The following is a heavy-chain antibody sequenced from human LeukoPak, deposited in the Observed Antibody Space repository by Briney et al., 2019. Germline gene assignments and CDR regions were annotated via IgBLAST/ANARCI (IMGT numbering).Heavy chain of an antibody. CDR3: ARAPSSGYYLNWFDP. J-gene: IGHJ5*02. CDR2: IYYSGST. V-gene: IGHV4-59*01. CDR1: GGSISSYY. Sequence: SETLSLTCTVSGGSISSYYWSWIRQPPGKGLGWIGYIYYSGSTNYNPSLKSRVTISVDTSKNQLSLKLSSVTAADTAVYYCARAPSSGYYLNWFDPWGQGTLVTVSS. D-gene: IGHD3-22*01.